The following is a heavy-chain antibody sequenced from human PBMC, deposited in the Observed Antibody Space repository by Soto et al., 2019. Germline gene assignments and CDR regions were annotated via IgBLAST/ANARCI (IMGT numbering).Heavy chain of an antibody. Sequence: PGGSLRLSCAASGFTFSSYAMSWVRQAPGKGLEWVSAISGSGGSTYYADSVKGRFTISRDNSKNTLYLQMNSLRAEDTAVYYCATRHGVWLQFLTRFSALDYWGQGTLVTVSS. V-gene: IGHV3-23*01. CDR1: GFTFSSYA. CDR2: ISGSGGST. CDR3: ATRHGVWLQFLTRFSALDY. D-gene: IGHD3-3*01. J-gene: IGHJ4*02.